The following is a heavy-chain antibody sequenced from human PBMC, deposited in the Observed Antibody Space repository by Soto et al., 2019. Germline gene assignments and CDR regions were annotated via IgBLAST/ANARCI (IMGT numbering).Heavy chain of an antibody. CDR2: IYHSGST. D-gene: IGHD3-9*01. CDR1: GGSISRSNW. V-gene: IGHV4-4*02. Sequence: ETLSRTCAVSGGSISRSNWWSWFVQPPGKGLEWIGEIYHSGSTNYNPSLKSRVTISVDKSKNQFSLKLSSVTAADTAVYYCARVRGDYDILTGSYWYFDLWGRGTLVTVSS. J-gene: IGHJ2*01. CDR3: ARVRGDYDILTGSYWYFDL.